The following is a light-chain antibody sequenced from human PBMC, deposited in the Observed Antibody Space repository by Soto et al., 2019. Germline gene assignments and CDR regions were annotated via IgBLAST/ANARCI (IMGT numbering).Light chain of an antibody. CDR2: GAS. V-gene: IGKV3-15*01. CDR1: QSVSSN. Sequence: EIVMTQSPATLSLSPGEGAILSCRASQSVSSNLAWHQQKPGQAPRLLIYGASTRATGIPARFSGSGSGTEFTLTISSLQSEDFAVYYCQQYNDWPLTFGQGTKVEI. J-gene: IGKJ1*01. CDR3: QQYNDWPLT.